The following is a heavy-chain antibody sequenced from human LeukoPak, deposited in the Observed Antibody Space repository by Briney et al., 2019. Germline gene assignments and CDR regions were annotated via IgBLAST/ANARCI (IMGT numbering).Heavy chain of an antibody. V-gene: IGHV1-8*03. CDR3: ATYCSSTSCPYNWFDP. CDR2: MNPNSGNT. CDR1: GYTFTSYD. Sequence: ASVKVSCKASGYTFTSYDIDWVRQATGQGLEWMGCMNPNSGNTGYAQKFQGRVTITRNTSISTAYMELSSLRSEDTAVYYCATYCSSTSCPYNWFDPWGQGTLVTVSS. D-gene: IGHD2-2*01. J-gene: IGHJ5*02.